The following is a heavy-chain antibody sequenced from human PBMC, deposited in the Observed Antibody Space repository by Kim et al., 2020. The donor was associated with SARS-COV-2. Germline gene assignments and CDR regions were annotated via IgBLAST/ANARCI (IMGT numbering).Heavy chain of an antibody. CDR3: ARLPNDYGDYDGRFDP. J-gene: IGHJ5*02. V-gene: IGHV4-31*03. Sequence: SETLSLTCTVSGGSISSGGYYWSWIRQHPGKGLEWIGYIYYSGSTYYNPSLKSRVTISVDTSKNQFSLKLSSVTAADTAVYYCARLPNDYGDYDGRFDPWGPGALVTVSS. CDR2: IYYSGST. CDR1: GGSISSGGYY. D-gene: IGHD4-17*01.